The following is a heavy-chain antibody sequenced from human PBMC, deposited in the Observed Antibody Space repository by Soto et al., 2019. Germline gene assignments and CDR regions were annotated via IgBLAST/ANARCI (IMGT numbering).Heavy chain of an antibody. Sequence: SETLSLTCAVYGESFSDYYWSWIRQPPGRGLEWIGEINHSGSTYYNTSLKSRVTISVDTSKNQFSLKLTSVTAADTAVYYCASGVARSVILPYTCFFDYWGQGTLVTVSS. J-gene: IGHJ4*02. CDR2: INHSGST. D-gene: IGHD3-10*01. CDR3: ASGVARSVILPYTCFFDY. V-gene: IGHV4-34*01. CDR1: GESFSDYY.